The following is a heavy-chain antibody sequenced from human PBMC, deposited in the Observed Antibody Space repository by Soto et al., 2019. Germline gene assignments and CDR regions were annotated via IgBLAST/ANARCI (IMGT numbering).Heavy chain of an antibody. V-gene: IGHV1-2*02. Sequence: ASVKVSCKASQYTFTNFYLHWVRQAPEQRPEWMGWINNGGGTIYAQKFQGRLTMTRDTSITTAYMELSRLTSDDTAFYYCATSSDWSPLLDHWGPGTLVTVSS. CDR2: INNGGGT. CDR3: ATSSDWSPLLDH. D-gene: IGHD6-19*01. CDR1: QYTFTNFY. J-gene: IGHJ4*02.